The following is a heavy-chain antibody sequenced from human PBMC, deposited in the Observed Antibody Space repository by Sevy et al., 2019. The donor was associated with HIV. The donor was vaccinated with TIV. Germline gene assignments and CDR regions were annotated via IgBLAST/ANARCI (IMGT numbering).Heavy chain of an antibody. CDR3: ARDLPPSATTVAHFDC. CDR2: ISNSGTTI. CDR1: GFTFSSYE. J-gene: IGHJ4*02. D-gene: IGHD4-17*01. V-gene: IGHV3-48*03. Sequence: GGSLRLSCAASGFTFSSYEMSWVRQAPGKGLEWVSYISNSGTTIYYSDSVKGRLTISRDNARNSLYLQMNSLRAEDMAIYYCARDLPPSATTVAHFDCWGQGTLVTVSS.